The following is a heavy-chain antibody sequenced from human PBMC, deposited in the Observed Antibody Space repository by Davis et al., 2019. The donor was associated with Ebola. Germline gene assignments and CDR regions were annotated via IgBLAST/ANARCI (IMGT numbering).Heavy chain of an antibody. V-gene: IGHV4-59*01. CDR3: ARVRRDIVLVVADGVVV. CDR1: GVSISDYY. D-gene: IGHD2-15*01. CDR2: LFYTGTA. Sequence: SETLSLTCTVSGVSISDYYWSWIRQPPGKGLEWIGYLFYTGTAKYNPSLKSRLTMSADTSKNQFSLKLSSVTAADTAVYYCARVRRDIVLVVADGVVVWGQGTTVTVSS. J-gene: IGHJ6*02.